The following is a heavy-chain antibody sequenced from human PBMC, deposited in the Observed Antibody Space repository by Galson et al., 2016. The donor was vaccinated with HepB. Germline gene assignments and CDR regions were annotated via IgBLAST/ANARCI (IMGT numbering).Heavy chain of an antibody. CDR2: ISTNSGST. CDR3: ARDANWNLDY. CDR1: GYIFTRNG. V-gene: IGHV1-18*01. D-gene: IGHD1-1*01. J-gene: IGHJ4*02. Sequence: QSGAEVKQTGASVKVSCKTSGYIFTRNGISWVRQAPGQGLEWLGWISTNSGSTNYAQKVQDRITMTTDTSTRTVYMELRSLTSDDTAVYYFARDANWNLDYWGQGTLVTVSS.